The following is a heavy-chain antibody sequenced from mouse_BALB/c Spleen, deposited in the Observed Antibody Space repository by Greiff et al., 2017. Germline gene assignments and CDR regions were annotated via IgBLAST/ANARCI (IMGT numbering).Heavy chain of an antibody. Sequence: EVQLVESGGGLVQPGGSLRLSCATSGFTFTDYYMSWVRQPPGKALEWLGFIRNKANGYTTEYSASVKGRFTISRDNSQSILYLQMNTLRAEDSATYYGARAHDGYGPWFAYWGQGTLVTVSA. CDR1: GFTFTDYY. CDR2: IRNKANGYTT. CDR3: ARAHDGYGPWFAY. V-gene: IGHV7-3*02. J-gene: IGHJ3*01. D-gene: IGHD2-3*01.